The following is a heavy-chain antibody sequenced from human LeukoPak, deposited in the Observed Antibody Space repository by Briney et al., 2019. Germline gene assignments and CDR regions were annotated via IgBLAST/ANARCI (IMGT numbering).Heavy chain of an antibody. CDR2: IYYSGST. D-gene: IGHD3-10*01. Sequence: PSETLSLTCTVSGGSISTYYWSWIRQPPGKGLEWIGSIYYSGSTYYNPSLKSRVTISVDTSKNQFSLKLSSVTAADTAVYYCARQGTMVRDFSPFDYWGQGTLVTVSS. CDR3: ARQGTMVRDFSPFDY. V-gene: IGHV4-39*01. J-gene: IGHJ4*02. CDR1: GGSISTYY.